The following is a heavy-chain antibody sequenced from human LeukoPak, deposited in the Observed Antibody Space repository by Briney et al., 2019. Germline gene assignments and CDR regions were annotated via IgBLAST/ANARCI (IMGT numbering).Heavy chain of an antibody. CDR2: ISGSGGST. D-gene: IGHD5-18*01. Sequence: GGSLRLSCAASGFTISSYAMSWVRQAPGKRLEWVSAISGSGGSTYYADSVKGRFTISRANSKNTLYLQMNSLRAEDTAVYYCASRETAMVAFDYWGQGTLVTVSS. V-gene: IGHV3-23*01. CDR3: ASRETAMVAFDY. CDR1: GFTISSYA. J-gene: IGHJ4*02.